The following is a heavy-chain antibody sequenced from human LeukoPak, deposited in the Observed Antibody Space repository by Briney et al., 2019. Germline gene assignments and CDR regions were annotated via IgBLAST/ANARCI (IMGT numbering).Heavy chain of an antibody. CDR3: ATYYCGSGPEK. J-gene: IGHJ4*02. V-gene: IGHV3-23*03. CDR2: LYSDGGT. D-gene: IGHD3-10*01. Sequence: PGGSLRLSCAASGFTFSSYAMSWVRQAPGKGLEWVSVLYSDGGTYYADSVKGRFSISRDTSKNTVYLQMNSLRDDDTAVYYCATYYCGSGPEKWGQGTLVTVSS. CDR1: GFTFSSYA.